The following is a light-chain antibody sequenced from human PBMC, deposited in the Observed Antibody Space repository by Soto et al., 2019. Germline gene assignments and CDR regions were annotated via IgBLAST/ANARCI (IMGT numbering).Light chain of an antibody. V-gene: IGLV4-60*03. CDR2: LEGSGNY. J-gene: IGLJ3*02. CDR1: SGHSFYV. CDR3: ESWDSNTRV. Sequence: VLTQPSSASASLGSSVSLTCTLSSGHSFYVIAWHQQQPGTAPRYLMKLEGSGNYNKGSGVPERFSGSSSGADRYLTISNLQSEDEGDYYCESWDSNTRVFGGGTKLTVL.